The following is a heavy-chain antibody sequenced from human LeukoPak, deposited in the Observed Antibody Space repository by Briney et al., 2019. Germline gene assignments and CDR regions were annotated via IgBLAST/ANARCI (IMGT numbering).Heavy chain of an antibody. Sequence: GGSLRLSCAASGSTFSSYSMNWVRQAPGQGQALVSYISISSSTISYADSVKGRFTISRDNAKNSLYLQMNSRRAEDMAVYYCAREAGGSYRRDAFDVWGQGTMVNVSS. CDR1: GSTFSSYS. CDR3: AREAGGSYRRDAFDV. V-gene: IGHV3-48*01. J-gene: IGHJ3*01. D-gene: IGHD1-26*01. CDR2: ISISSSTI.